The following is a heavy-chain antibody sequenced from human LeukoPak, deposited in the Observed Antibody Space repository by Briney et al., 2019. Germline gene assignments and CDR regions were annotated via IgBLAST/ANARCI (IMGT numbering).Heavy chain of an antibody. CDR2: ITGSGGNT. Sequence: GASLRLSCAASGFTFSKYAMSWVRQAPGKGLEWVSAITGSGGNTYYADSVKGRFTISRDNSKNTVFLQMNSLRAEDTAVYYCAKWGDYDVLTGYVSDYWGQGTLVTVSS. V-gene: IGHV3-23*01. D-gene: IGHD3-9*01. CDR1: GFTFSKYA. J-gene: IGHJ4*02. CDR3: AKWGDYDVLTGYVSDY.